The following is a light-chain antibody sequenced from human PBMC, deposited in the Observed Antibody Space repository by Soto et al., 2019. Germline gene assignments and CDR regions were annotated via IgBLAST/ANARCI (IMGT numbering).Light chain of an antibody. CDR2: DAS. CDR3: QKYYRWPYI. J-gene: IGKJ2*01. Sequence: EIVLTQSPATLSLSPGERTTLSCRASQSVSSSLAWYQQKPGQAPRLLIYDASNRATGVPARFSGSGSGTDFPLTISSLEPEDFDVYYCQKYYRWPYIFGQGTKVDIK. V-gene: IGKV3-11*01. CDR1: QSVSSS.